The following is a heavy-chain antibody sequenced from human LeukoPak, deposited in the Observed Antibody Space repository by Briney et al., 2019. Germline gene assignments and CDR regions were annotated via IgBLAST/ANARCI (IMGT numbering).Heavy chain of an antibody. CDR1: GGSISSGDYY. D-gene: IGHD3-9*01. CDR3: ARSPHYDILSYWFDP. J-gene: IGHJ5*02. V-gene: IGHV4-30-4*01. CDR2: IYYSGST. Sequence: SETLSLTCTVSGGSISSGDYYWSWIRQPPGKGLEWIGYIYYSGSTYYNPSLKSRVTISVDTSKNQFSLKLSSVTAADTAVYYCARSPHYDILSYWFDPWGQGTLVTVSS.